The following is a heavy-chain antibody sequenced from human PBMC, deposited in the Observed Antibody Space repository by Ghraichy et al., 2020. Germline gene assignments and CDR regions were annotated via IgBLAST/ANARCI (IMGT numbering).Heavy chain of an antibody. D-gene: IGHD6-13*01. V-gene: IGHV4-31*03. Sequence: SETLSLTCTVSGGSISSGGYYWSWIRQHPGKGLEWIGYIYYSGSTYYNPSLKSRVTISVDTSKNQFSLKLSSVTAADTAVYYCARAEQLIYYFDYWGQGTLVTVSS. CDR1: GGSISSGGYY. CDR2: IYYSGST. CDR3: ARAEQLIYYFDY. J-gene: IGHJ4*02.